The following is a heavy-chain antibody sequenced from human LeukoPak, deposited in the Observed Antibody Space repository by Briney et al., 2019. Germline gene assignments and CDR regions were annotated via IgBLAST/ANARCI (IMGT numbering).Heavy chain of an antibody. J-gene: IGHJ4*02. CDR1: GFTFSIYA. Sequence: PGGSLRLSCAASGFTFSIYAMNWVRQAPGKGLEWVSVISDSGGVTFYADSVKGRFTISRDNAKNSLYLQMNSLRAEDTAVYYCARAYGDYSYFDYWGQGTLVTASS. CDR3: ARAYGDYSYFDY. V-gene: IGHV3-23*01. D-gene: IGHD4-17*01. CDR2: ISDSGGVT.